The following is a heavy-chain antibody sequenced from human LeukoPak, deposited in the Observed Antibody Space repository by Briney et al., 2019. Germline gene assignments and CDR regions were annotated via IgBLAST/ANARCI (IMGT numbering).Heavy chain of an antibody. Sequence: ASVKVSCKASGYTFTSYYMHWVRQAAGQGREWMGLINPSGGSTSYAQKFQGRVTMTRDTSTSTVYMELSSLRSEDTAVYYCASPISGGRGYYYYGMDVWGQGTTVTVSS. CDR1: GYTFTSYY. J-gene: IGHJ6*02. CDR3: ASPISGGRGYYYYGMDV. CDR2: INPSGGST. D-gene: IGHD2-15*01. V-gene: IGHV1-46*01.